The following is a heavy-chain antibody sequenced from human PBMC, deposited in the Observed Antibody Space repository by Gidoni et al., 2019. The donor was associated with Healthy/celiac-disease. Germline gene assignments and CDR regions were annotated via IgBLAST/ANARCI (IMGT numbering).Heavy chain of an antibody. J-gene: IGHJ4*02. Sequence: QVQLVQSGAEVKKPGASVKGSCQASGYTFTSYAMHWVRQAPGQRLEWMGWTNAGNGNTKYSQKFQGRVTITRDTSASTAYMELSSLRSEDTAVYYCARAPCGDPHFDYWGQGTLVTVSS. D-gene: IGHD4-17*01. CDR3: ARAPCGDPHFDY. CDR1: GYTFTSYA. CDR2: TNAGNGNT. V-gene: IGHV1-3*01.